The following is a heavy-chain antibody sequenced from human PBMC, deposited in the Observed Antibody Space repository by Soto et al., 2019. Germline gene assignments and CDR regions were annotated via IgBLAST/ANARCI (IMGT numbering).Heavy chain of an antibody. Sequence: SETLSLTCTVSSGSISSKSDSWGWINKPPGKGLEWIGTIYYTGSTHYNPSLKSRVTISVDTSKNQFSLKLSSVTAADTAVYYCARYRLRGIAAGWFDPWGQGTLVTVSS. CDR3: ARYRLRGIAAGWFDP. CDR1: SGSISSKSDS. D-gene: IGHD6-13*01. J-gene: IGHJ5*02. CDR2: IYYTGST. V-gene: IGHV4-39*07.